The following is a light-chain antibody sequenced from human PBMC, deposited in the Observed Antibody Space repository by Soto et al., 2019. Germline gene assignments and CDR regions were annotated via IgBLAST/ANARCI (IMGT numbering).Light chain of an antibody. CDR2: EVT. Sequence: QSVLTQPPSASGSPGQSLTISCTGTSSDVGAYNHVSRYQQRPGKAPKLIIYEVTKRPSGVPDRFSGSRSGNTASLTVSGLQAEDEADYYCSSYAGSNNLVFGTGTKVTVL. CDR3: SSYAGSNNLV. J-gene: IGLJ1*01. CDR1: SSDVGAYNH. V-gene: IGLV2-8*01.